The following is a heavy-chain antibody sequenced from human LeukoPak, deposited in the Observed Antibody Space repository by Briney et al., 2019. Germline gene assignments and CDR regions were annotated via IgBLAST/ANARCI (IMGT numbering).Heavy chain of an antibody. D-gene: IGHD2-21*02. CDR2: INSDGKMT. Sequence: GGSLRLSCAASGFTFSSYWMDWVRQAPGKGLVWVSGINSDGKMTRYAESVKGRFTISRDNAKNTLYLQMNSLRAEDTSVYYCARVGSTDSPHAFDNWGQRAMVTVSS. CDR3: ARVGSTDSPHAFDN. V-gene: IGHV3-74*01. J-gene: IGHJ3*02. CDR1: GFTFSSYW.